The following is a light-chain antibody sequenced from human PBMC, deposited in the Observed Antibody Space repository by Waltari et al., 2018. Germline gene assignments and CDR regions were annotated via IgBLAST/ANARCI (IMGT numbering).Light chain of an antibody. V-gene: IGLV3-19*01. CDR1: SLSSYY. CDR3: NSRDSSGNAS. CDR2: GQN. Sequence: SSELTQDPAVSVALGPTVRITCQGDSLSSYYASWYQQKPGQAPVLVIYGQNKRPSRIPDRYSGSSSGKTASLTITGAQAEDEANYYCNSRDSSGNASFGGGTKLTVL. J-gene: IGLJ2*01.